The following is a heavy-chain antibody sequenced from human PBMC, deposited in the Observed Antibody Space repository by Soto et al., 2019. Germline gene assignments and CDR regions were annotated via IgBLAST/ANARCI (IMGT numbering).Heavy chain of an antibody. J-gene: IGHJ6*02. V-gene: IGHV4-30-4*01. CDR1: GDSIGSGNKY. D-gene: IGHD3-16*01. CDR2: IFSSGTT. Sequence: QVQLRESGPGLVMPSQTLSLTCTVSGDSIGSGNKYWSWIRQAPGKGLEWIGYIFSSGTTYYNPSLKSRLTMSLDTSQNPFSLTLNSVTAADTAVYFCARVPSPFDFYYAMDVWGQGTTVTVSS. CDR3: ARVPSPFDFYYAMDV.